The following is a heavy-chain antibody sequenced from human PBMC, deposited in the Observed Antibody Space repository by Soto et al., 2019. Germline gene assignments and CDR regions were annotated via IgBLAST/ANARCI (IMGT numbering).Heavy chain of an antibody. J-gene: IGHJ4*02. Sequence: SETLSLTCAVSGYSISSGYYWGWIRQPPGKGLEWIGSMFHSGSTYYNPSLKSRVTISVDTSKNQFSLKLSSVTAADTAVYYCARSTAMVHTRYIADDYWGQGTLVTVSS. V-gene: IGHV4-38-2*01. CDR1: GYSISSGYY. CDR3: ARSTAMVHTRYIADDY. CDR2: MFHSGST. D-gene: IGHD5-18*01.